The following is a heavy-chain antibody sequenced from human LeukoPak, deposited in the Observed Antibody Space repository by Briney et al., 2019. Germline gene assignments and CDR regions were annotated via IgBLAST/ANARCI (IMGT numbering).Heavy chain of an antibody. Sequence: PSETLSLTCAVSGYSISSGYYWGWIRQPPGKGLEWIGSIYHSGSTYYNPSLKSRVTISVDTSKNQFSLKLSSVTAADTAVYYCASRVGYCSSTSCPLDYWGQGTLVTVSS. V-gene: IGHV4-38-2*01. D-gene: IGHD2-2*03. CDR1: GYSISSGYY. CDR2: IYHSGST. CDR3: ASRVGYCSSTSCPLDY. J-gene: IGHJ4*02.